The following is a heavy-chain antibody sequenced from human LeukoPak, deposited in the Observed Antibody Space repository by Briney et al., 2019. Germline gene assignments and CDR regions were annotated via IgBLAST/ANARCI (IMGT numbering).Heavy chain of an antibody. J-gene: IGHJ4*02. CDR1: GFTFNSYA. V-gene: IGHV3-30*18. CDR2: ILYDGSNK. CDR3: AKGAGGSYGLYYFDY. D-gene: IGHD3-10*01. Sequence: HPGGSLRLSRAASGFTFNSYAMHWVRQAPGKGLEWVAVILYDGSNKYYADSVKGRFTISRDNSKNTVYLQMNTLRAEDTAVYYCAKGAGGSYGLYYFDYWGQGALVTVSS.